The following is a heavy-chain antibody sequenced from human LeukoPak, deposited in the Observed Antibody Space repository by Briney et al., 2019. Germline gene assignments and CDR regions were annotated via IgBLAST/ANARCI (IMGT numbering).Heavy chain of an antibody. D-gene: IGHD2-8*01. CDR1: GFTFSSYE. V-gene: IGHV3-48*03. CDR3: ARDTKDY. CDR2: ISTTGDRI. J-gene: IGHJ4*02. Sequence: PGGSLRLSCAASGFTFSSYEMNWVCQAPGKGLEWISYISTTGDRIQYADSVKGRFTISRDNAKNSLYLQMNSLRAEDTAVYYCARDTKDYWGQGTLVTVSS.